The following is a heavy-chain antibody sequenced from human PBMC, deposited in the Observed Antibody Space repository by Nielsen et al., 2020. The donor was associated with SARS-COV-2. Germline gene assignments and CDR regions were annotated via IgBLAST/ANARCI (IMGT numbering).Heavy chain of an antibody. CDR2: IGTAGDP. V-gene: IGHV3-13*05. D-gene: IGHD6-13*01. CDR1: GFTFSSYD. Sequence: GESLKISCAASGFTFSSYDMHWVRQATGKGLEWVSAIGTAGDPYYPGSVKGRFTISRENAKNSLYLQMNSLRAGDTAVYYCARGPRGSIAAAGTPLLDYWGQGTLVTVSS. CDR3: ARGPRGSIAAAGTPLLDY. J-gene: IGHJ4*02.